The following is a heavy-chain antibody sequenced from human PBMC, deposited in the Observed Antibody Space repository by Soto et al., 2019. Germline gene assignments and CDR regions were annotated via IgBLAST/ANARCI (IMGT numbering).Heavy chain of an antibody. V-gene: IGHV3-48*02. CDR1: GFTFSSYS. J-gene: IGHJ6*02. Sequence: GGSLRLSCAASGFTFSSYSMNWVRQAPGKGLEWVSYISSSSSTIYYADSVKGRFTISRDNAKNSLYLQMNSLRDEDTAVYYCARDRGNWNSPPYYYYYYGMDVWGQGTTVTVSS. CDR3: ARDRGNWNSPPYYYYYYGMDV. CDR2: ISSSSSTI. D-gene: IGHD1-7*01.